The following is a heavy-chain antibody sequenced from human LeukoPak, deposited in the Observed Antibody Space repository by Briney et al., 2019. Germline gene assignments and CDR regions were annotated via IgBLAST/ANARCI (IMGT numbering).Heavy chain of an antibody. Sequence: PGGSLRLSCAASGFPFSAYWVHWVCQAPGKGLVWVSRINTDGTYTSYADSVKGRFTISRDNAQNTLFLQMTSLRVEDTAVYYCAKDMTGPDDSWGPGTLVTVSS. V-gene: IGHV3-74*01. CDR2: INTDGTYT. J-gene: IGHJ4*02. CDR1: GFPFSAYW. CDR3: AKDMTGPDDS. D-gene: IGHD3-16*01.